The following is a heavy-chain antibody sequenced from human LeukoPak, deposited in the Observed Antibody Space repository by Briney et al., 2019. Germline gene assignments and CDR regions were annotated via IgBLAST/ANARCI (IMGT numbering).Heavy chain of an antibody. CDR2: ISSSSYI. J-gene: IGHJ3*02. CDR1: GFTFSFYN. Sequence: GGSLRLSCAASGFTFSFYNMNWVRQAPGKGLEWVSSISSSSYIYYADSVKGRFIISRDDAKNSLYLQMNSLRAEDTAVYYCASTYGSGSVTDAFDIWGQGTMVTVSS. CDR3: ASTYGSGSVTDAFDI. V-gene: IGHV3-21*01. D-gene: IGHD3-10*01.